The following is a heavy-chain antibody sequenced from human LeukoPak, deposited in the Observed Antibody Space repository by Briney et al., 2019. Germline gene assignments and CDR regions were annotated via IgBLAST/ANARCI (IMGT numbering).Heavy chain of an antibody. J-gene: IGHJ4*02. CDR2: INPNSGGT. Sequence: ASVKVSCKASGYTFTGYYMHWVRQAPGQGLEWMGWINPNSGGTNYAQKFQDWVTMTRDTSISTAYMELRSLRSDDTAVYYCARESGYDFWSGYPPAYYFDYWGQGTLVTVSS. CDR1: GYTFTGYY. V-gene: IGHV1-2*04. CDR3: ARESGYDFWSGYPPAYYFDY. D-gene: IGHD3-3*01.